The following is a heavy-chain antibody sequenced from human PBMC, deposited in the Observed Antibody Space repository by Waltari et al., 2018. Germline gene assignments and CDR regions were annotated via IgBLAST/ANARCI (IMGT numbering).Heavy chain of an antibody. CDR2: IHFSGRT. V-gene: IGHV4-59*13. CDR1: GGSTSSSYY. CDR3: ARAFWGQPSDN. D-gene: IGHD3-16*01. Sequence: QVHLQESGPGLVKPSETLSLTCTVSGGSTSSSYYWTWIRQPPGKGLEWIGYIHFSGRTNYNPSLKNRVTISADPSKNQLFLKLNSVTAADTAVYYCARAFWGQPSDNWGQGTLVTVSS. J-gene: IGHJ4*02.